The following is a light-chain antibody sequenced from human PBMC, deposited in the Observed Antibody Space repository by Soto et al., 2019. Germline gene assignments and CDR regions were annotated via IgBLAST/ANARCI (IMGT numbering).Light chain of an antibody. CDR1: QSISSW. Sequence: DIQMTQSPSTLSASVGDRVTITCRASQSISSWLAWYQQKPGKAPKLLIYKASSLESGVPSRFSGSGSGTEFTLTISSLQPDDFATYYCQQYESGWTFGQGTKVEIK. CDR3: QQYESGWT. CDR2: KAS. V-gene: IGKV1-5*03. J-gene: IGKJ1*01.